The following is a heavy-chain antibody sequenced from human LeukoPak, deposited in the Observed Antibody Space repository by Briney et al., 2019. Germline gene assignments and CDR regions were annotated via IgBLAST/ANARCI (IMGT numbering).Heavy chain of an antibody. D-gene: IGHD4-17*01. Sequence: GGSLRLSCAASGFTVSSNYMSWVRQAPGKGLEWVSVIYSGGSRYYADSVKGRFTISRDNSKNTMYLQMNSLRAKDTAVYYCARGSYGDYLDYWGQGTLVTVSS. CDR3: ARGSYGDYLDY. V-gene: IGHV3-53*01. CDR1: GFTVSSNY. J-gene: IGHJ4*02. CDR2: IYSGGSR.